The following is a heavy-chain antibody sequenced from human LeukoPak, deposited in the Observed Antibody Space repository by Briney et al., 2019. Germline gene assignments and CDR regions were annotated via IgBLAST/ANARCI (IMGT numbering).Heavy chain of an antibody. CDR1: GGSFSGYY. CDR2: INHSGST. Sequence: PSETLSLTCAVYGGSFSGYYWSWIRQPPGKGLEWIGEINHSGSTNYNPSLKGRVTISVDTSKNQFSLKLNSVTAADTAVYHCARVKEEFGPTVWGVWGQGTTVTVSS. CDR3: ARVKEEFGPTVWGV. V-gene: IGHV4-34*01. J-gene: IGHJ6*02. D-gene: IGHD3-10*01.